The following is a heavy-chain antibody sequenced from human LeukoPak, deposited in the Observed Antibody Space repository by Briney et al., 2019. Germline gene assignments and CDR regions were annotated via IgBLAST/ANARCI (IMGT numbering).Heavy chain of an antibody. V-gene: IGHV3-30-3*01. CDR3: ARDRCTSGVCYKGVFDY. D-gene: IGHD2-8*01. CDR2: ISYDGSDK. Sequence: QAGGSLRLSCAASGFTFSSYAMYWVRRAPGKGLEWVAVISYDGSDKYYADSVKGRFTISRDNSKKTLYLQMNSLRADDTAVYYCARDRCTSGVCYKGVFDYWGQGTLVTVSS. J-gene: IGHJ4*02. CDR1: GFTFSSYA.